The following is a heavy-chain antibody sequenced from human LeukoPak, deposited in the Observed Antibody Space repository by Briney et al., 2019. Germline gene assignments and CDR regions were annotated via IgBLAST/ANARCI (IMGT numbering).Heavy chain of an antibody. CDR1: GFTFSSYW. V-gene: IGHV3-74*01. D-gene: IGHD2-21*01. CDR3: ARESPSYCGGDCYLS. Sequence: PGGSLRLSCAASGFTFSSYWMHWVRQAPGKGLVWVSRINSDGSSTSYADSVKGRFTISRDNAKNTLYLQMNSLRAEDTAVYYCARESPSYCGGDCYLSWGQGTLVTVSS. CDR2: INSDGSST. J-gene: IGHJ4*02.